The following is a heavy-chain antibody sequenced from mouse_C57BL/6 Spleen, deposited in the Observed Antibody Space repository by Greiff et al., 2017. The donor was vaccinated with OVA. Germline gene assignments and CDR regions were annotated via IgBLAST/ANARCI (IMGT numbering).Heavy chain of an antibody. CDR1: GYSFTGYY. V-gene: IGHV1-42*01. CDR2: INPSTGGT. D-gene: IGHD4-1*01. J-gene: IGHJ4*01. CDR3: ARARQNWGDY. Sequence: EVQLQQSGPELVKPGASVKISCKASGYSFTGYYMNWVKQSPEKSLEWIGEINPSTGGTTYNQKFKAKATLTVDKSSSTAYMQLKRLTSEDSAVYYCARARQNWGDYWGQGTSVTVSS.